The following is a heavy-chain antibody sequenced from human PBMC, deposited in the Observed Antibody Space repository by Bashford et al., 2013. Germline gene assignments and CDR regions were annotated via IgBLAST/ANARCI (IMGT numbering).Heavy chain of an antibody. V-gene: IGHV1-2*02. CDR3: ARDRGYIHGLDL. CDR2: INPNSGDT. CDR1: GYTFTGYY. D-gene: IGHD5-18*01. Sequence: VASVKVSCKASGYTFTGYYLHWVRQAPGQGLEWMGWINPNSGDTNYAQKFRGRVTMTGDASISTAYMELSSLPSDDTAVYYCARDRGYIHGLDLWGQGTLVTVSS. J-gene: IGHJ4*02.